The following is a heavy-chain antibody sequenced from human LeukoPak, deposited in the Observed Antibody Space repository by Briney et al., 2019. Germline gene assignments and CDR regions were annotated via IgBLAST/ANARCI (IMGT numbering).Heavy chain of an antibody. CDR2: IWYDGSKK. D-gene: IGHD1-26*01. CDR3: ARTSGSHIDY. Sequence: GGSLRLSCAASGFTFSSNGMHWVCQAPGKGLEWVAVIWYDGSKKYYADSVKGRFTISRDNSKNTLDLQMDSLRAEDTAVYYCARTSGSHIDYWGQGTLVTVSS. CDR1: GFTFSSNG. V-gene: IGHV3-33*01. J-gene: IGHJ4*02.